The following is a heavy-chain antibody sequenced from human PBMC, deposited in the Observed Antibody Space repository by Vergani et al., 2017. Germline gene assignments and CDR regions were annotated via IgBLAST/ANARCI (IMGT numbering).Heavy chain of an antibody. J-gene: IGHJ4*02. CDR1: GGSIISGDYY. CDR2: IYYSGST. Sequence: QVQLQESGPGLVKPSQTLSLTCTVSGGSIISGDYYWSWIRQPPGKGLEWIGYIYYSGSTYYNPSLKSRVTISVDTSKYQFSLKLSSVTAADTAVYYCARAETYYYDSSGYYYFDYWGQGTLVTVSS. D-gene: IGHD3-22*01. V-gene: IGHV4-30-4*01. CDR3: ARAETYYYDSSGYYYFDY.